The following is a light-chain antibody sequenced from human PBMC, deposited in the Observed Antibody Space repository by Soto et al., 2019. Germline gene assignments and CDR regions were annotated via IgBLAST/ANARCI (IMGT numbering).Light chain of an antibody. CDR1: QSVSNN. V-gene: IGKV3-15*01. J-gene: IGKJ5*01. Sequence: EIMMTQSPATLSVSPGERATLSCRASQSVSNNLAWYQQKPGQAPRLLIYYASTRATGIPARFSGSGSGTEFTLTISSLQSEDFALYYCQQYNNWPPITFGQGTRLEFK. CDR2: YAS. CDR3: QQYNNWPPIT.